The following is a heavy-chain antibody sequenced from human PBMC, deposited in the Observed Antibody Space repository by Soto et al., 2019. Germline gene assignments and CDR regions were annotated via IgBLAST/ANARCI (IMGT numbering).Heavy chain of an antibody. V-gene: IGHV4-30-2*01. CDR3: ALYDSSGSFDY. J-gene: IGHJ4*02. CDR1: GGSISSCFYS. CDR2: IYHSGST. D-gene: IGHD3-22*01. Sequence: TLCLTCAVSGGSISSCFYSWSWIRQPPGKGLEWIGYIYHSGSTYYNPSLKSRVTISVDRSKNQFSLKLSSVTAADTAVYYCALYDSSGSFDYWGQGTLVTGSS.